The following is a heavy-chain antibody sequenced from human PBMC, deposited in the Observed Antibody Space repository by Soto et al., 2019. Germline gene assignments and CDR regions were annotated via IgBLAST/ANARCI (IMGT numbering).Heavy chain of an antibody. V-gene: IGHV1-18*01. CDR1: GYTFTTFG. J-gene: IGHJ4*02. CDR3: AICAPCNIHVIAPVEF. CDR2: ISAHNGNT. D-gene: IGHD3-10*01. Sequence: ASVKVSCKASGYTFTTFGISWVRQAPGQGLEWVGWISAHNGNTKYSQKFQGRVSLTTETSASTAYMELRSLRSDDTAVYYGAICAPCNIHVIAPVEFWGQGTLVTVSS.